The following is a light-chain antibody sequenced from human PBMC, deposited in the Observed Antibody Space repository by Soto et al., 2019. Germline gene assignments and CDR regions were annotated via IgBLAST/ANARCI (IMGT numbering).Light chain of an antibody. J-gene: IGKJ5*01. CDR1: QGISSY. CDR2: AAS. CDR3: QQLNSYPRVT. V-gene: IGKV1-9*01. Sequence: DIQLTQSPSFLSASVGDRVTITCRASQGISSYLAWYQQKPGKAPKLLIYAASTLQSGVPSRFSGSGSGTEFTLTISSRQPQDFVTYYCQQLNSYPRVTVGQETRLEIK.